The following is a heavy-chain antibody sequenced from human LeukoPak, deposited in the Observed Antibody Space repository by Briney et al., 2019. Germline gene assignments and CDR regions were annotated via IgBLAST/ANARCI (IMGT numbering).Heavy chain of an antibody. CDR3: ATGPPYYYDSSGYYFDY. Sequence: ASVKVSCKVSGYTLTELSMHWVRQAPGKGLEWMGGFDPEDGETIYAQKFQGRVTMTENTSIDTAYMELSSLRSEDTAVYYCATGPPYYYDSSGYYFDYWGQGTLVTVSS. D-gene: IGHD3-22*01. CDR1: GYTLTELS. J-gene: IGHJ4*02. CDR2: FDPEDGET. V-gene: IGHV1-24*01.